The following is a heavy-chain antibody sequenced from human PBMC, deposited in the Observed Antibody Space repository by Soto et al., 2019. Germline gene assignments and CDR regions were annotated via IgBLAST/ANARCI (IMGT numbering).Heavy chain of an antibody. J-gene: IGHJ4*02. CDR3: ARDEGGYDILNGYYKAHHFDQ. CDR2: ISPHNRNT. V-gene: IGHV1-18*01. CDR1: GYTFGHFY. D-gene: IGHD3-9*01. Sequence: QVQLVRSGAEVKRPGDSVKVSCQASGYTFGHFYITWVRQAPGQGLEWMGAISPHNRNTNYAEKFRGRVTMTTDTSMTTAYMELRSLRSDDTAVYYCARDEGGYDILNGYYKAHHFDQWGQGALVTVSS.